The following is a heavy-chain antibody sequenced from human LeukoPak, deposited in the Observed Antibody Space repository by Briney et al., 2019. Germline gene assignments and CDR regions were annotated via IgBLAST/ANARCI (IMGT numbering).Heavy chain of an antibody. CDR3: ARGLKRSGGSCPNGY. CDR2: ISYDGKKT. Sequence: PGRSLRLSCAASGFTFSSYGMHWVRQAPGKGREWVAVISYDGKKTYYADSVRGRFTISRDNSKNTLYLQMNSLRSEDTAVYYCARGLKRSGGSCPNGYWGQGTLVTVSS. D-gene: IGHD2-15*01. CDR1: GFTFSSYG. J-gene: IGHJ4*02. V-gene: IGHV3-30*03.